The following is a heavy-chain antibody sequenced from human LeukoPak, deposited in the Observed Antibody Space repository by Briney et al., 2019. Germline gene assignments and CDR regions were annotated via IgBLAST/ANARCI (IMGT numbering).Heavy chain of an antibody. CDR2: IYSSGST. D-gene: IGHD2-15*01. J-gene: IGHJ5*02. CDR3: ARAPYRSGGSCYSGGWFDP. Sequence: PSETLSLTCTVSGGSISSGGYYWSWIRQHPGKGLEWIGYIYSSGSTYYNPSLKSRVTISVDTSKNQFSLKLSSVTAADTAVYYCARAPYRSGGSCYSGGWFDPWGQGTLVTVSS. V-gene: IGHV4-31*03. CDR1: GGSISSGGYY.